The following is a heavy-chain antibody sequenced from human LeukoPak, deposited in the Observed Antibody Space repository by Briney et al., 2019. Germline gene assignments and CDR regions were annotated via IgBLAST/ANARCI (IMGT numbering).Heavy chain of an antibody. CDR3: ARGPYYDFWSGTPLDY. Sequence: GGSLRLSCAASGFTFSNYAMTWVRQAPGKGLVWVSRINTDGSSTSYADSVKGRFTISRDNAKNTLYLQMNSLRAEDTAVYYCARGPYYDFWSGTPLDYWGQGTLVTVSS. CDR1: GFTFSNYA. CDR2: INTDGSST. D-gene: IGHD3-3*01. J-gene: IGHJ4*02. V-gene: IGHV3-74*01.